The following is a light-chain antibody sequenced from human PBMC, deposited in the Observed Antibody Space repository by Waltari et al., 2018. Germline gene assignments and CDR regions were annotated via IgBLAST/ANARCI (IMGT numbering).Light chain of an antibody. V-gene: IGKV1-12*01. CDR3: QQVNSFPRT. CDR1: QGIASR. J-gene: IGKJ1*01. CDR2: DAS. Sequence: DIQMTQSPSSVSASVGDRVTLTCRASQGIASRLAWYQQKPGKAPKLLIYDASSLHNGVPSRFIGSGSGTDCTLTIRGLQPEDFATYYCQQVNSFPRTFGQGTTVDVK.